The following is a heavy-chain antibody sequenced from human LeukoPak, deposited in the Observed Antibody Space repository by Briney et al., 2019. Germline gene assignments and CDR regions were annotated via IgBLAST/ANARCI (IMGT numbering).Heavy chain of an antibody. CDR1: GGSISSYY. CDR2: IYYSGST. Sequence: SETLSLTCTVSGGSISSYYWSWIRQPPGKGLEWIGYIYYSGSTNYNPSLKSRVTISVDTSKNQFSLKLSSVTAADTAVYYCAREYNWNYINWFDPWGQGTLVTVSS. D-gene: IGHD1-7*01. CDR3: AREYNWNYINWFDP. V-gene: IGHV4-59*01. J-gene: IGHJ5*02.